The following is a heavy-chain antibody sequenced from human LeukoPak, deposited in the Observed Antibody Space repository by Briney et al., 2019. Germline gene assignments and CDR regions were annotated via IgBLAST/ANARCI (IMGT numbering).Heavy chain of an antibody. Sequence: ASVKVSCKASGYSFNTYGVSWVRQAPGQGLEWMGWISAYNGNTNYAQKLQGRVTMTTDTSTSTAYMELRCLRSDDTAVYYCARAVYDILTGYRLTPYYFDYWGQGTLVTVSS. V-gene: IGHV1-18*01. D-gene: IGHD3-9*01. J-gene: IGHJ4*02. CDR2: ISAYNGNT. CDR1: GYSFNTYG. CDR3: ARAVYDILTGYRLTPYYFDY.